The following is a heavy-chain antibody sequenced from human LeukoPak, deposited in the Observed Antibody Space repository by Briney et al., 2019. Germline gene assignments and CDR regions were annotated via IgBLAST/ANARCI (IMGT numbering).Heavy chain of an antibody. CDR1: GYTFTSYG. J-gene: IGHJ6*03. CDR2: ISAYNGNT. D-gene: IGHD2-2*01. V-gene: IGHV1-18*01. CDR3: ARLAWDIVVVPASYMDV. Sequence: GASVKVSCKASGYTFTSYGISWVRQAPGQGLEWMGWISAYNGNTNYAQKLQGRVTMTTDTSTSTAYMELRSLRSDDTAVYYCARLAWDIVVVPASYMDVWGKGTTVTVSS.